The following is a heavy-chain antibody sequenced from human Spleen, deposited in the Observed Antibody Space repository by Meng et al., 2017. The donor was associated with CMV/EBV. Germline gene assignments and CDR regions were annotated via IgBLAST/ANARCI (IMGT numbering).Heavy chain of an antibody. V-gene: IGHV4-34*01. Sequence: TLSLACAVYGGSFSGYYWSWIRQSPGKGLEWIGEINHSGSTNYNPSLKSRVTISVDTSKTQFSPKLSSVTAADTAVYYCARSDFDCWGQGTLVTVSS. CDR1: GGSFSGYY. CDR3: ARSDFDC. CDR2: INHSGST. J-gene: IGHJ4*02.